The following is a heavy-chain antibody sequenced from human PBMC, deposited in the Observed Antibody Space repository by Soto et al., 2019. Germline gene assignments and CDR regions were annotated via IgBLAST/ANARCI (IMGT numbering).Heavy chain of an antibody. CDR2: VIPMVEMS. D-gene: IGHD3-10*01. Sequence: QVQLVQSGAEVKKPGSSVKVSCTASRGTFTYNTISWVRQAPGQGLEWLGRVIPMVEMSSYAQKFQGRVTITAEKATSTGYMVLNNLRSEDTAVYYCATNYGSGSTHFDSWGQGTLVTVSS. J-gene: IGHJ4*02. CDR1: RGTFTYNT. CDR3: ATNYGSGSTHFDS. V-gene: IGHV1-69*02.